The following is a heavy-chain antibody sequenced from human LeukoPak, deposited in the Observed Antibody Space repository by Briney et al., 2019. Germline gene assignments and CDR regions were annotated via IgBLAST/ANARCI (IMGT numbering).Heavy chain of an antibody. V-gene: IGHV1-69*13. CDR1: GYTFTSYG. J-gene: IGHJ4*02. CDR2: IIPIFGTA. CDR3: AREDSSGTFDY. D-gene: IGHD3-22*01. Sequence: ALVKVSCKASGYTFTSYGISWVRQAPGQGLEWMGGIIPIFGTANYAQKFQGRVTITADESTSTAYMELSSLRSEDTAVYYCAREDSSGTFDYWGQGTLVTVSS.